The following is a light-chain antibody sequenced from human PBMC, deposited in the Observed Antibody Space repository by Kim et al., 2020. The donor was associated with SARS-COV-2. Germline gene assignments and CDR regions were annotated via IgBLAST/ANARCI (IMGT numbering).Light chain of an antibody. CDR3: HQYDDLI. CDR1: QDSRNY. Sequence: LYESVGDRVTITCQASQDSRNYLNWKQHKSGKAPKLLIYDASTLDTGVPSRFSGSGSGTHFTFTITSLQPEDVATYYCHQYDDLIFGGGTKVDIK. CDR2: DAS. V-gene: IGKV1-33*01. J-gene: IGKJ4*01.